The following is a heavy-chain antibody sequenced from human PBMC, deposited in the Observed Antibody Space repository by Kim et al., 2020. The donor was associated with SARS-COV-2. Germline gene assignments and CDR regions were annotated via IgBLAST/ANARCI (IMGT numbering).Heavy chain of an antibody. CDR3: AKAGGYYYSTQIDY. J-gene: IGHJ4*02. D-gene: IGHD3-22*01. CDR2: ISGSGGST. CDR1: GFTFSSYA. Sequence: GGSLRLSCAASGFTFSSYAMSWVRQAPGKGLEWVSAISGSGGSTYYADSVKGRFTISRDNSKNTLYLQMNSLRAEDTAVYYCAKAGGYYYSTQIDYWGQGTLVTVSS. V-gene: IGHV3-23*01.